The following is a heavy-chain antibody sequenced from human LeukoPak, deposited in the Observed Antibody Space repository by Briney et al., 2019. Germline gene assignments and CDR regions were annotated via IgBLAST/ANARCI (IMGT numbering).Heavy chain of an antibody. D-gene: IGHD5-18*01. CDR3: ARDVSTAETYGMDV. J-gene: IGHJ6*02. CDR1: GGSISSGGYS. CDR2: IYHSGST. Sequence: PSETLSLTCAVSGGSISSGGYSWRWIRQPPGKGLEWIGYIYHSGSTYYNPSLKSRVTISVDRSKNQFSLKLSSVTAADTAVYYCARDVSTAETYGMDVWGQGTTVTVSS. V-gene: IGHV4-30-2*01.